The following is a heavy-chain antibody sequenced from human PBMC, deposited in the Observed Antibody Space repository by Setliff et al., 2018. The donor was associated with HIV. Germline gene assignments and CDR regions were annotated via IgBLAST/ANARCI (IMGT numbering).Heavy chain of an antibody. V-gene: IGHV4-39*07. D-gene: IGHD3-9*01. J-gene: IGHJ4*02. CDR2: IYHSGRT. CDR1: GGSISSNSYY. Sequence: NPSETLSLTCTVSGGSISSNSYYWGWIRQPPGKGLEWIGSIYHSGRTYYNPSLKSRVTISVDTSKNQFSLKLTSVTAADTAVYYCARDQPQDYDSLTGYYTGRYFDYWGRGTLVTVS. CDR3: ARDQPQDYDSLTGYYTGRYFDY.